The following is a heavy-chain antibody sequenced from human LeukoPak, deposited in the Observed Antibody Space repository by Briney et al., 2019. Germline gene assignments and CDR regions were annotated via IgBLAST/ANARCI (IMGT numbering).Heavy chain of an antibody. CDR2: NSSSSRHI. CDR3: ATDPIVVVPAAMGQINYFDY. V-gene: IGHV3-21*01. CDR1: GFTFSSYS. Sequence: GGSLRLSCAASGFTFSSYSVNWVREARGKGLEGVSSNSSSSRHIYYADSVKGRFTIYRDNAKHSLYVQMSSLRADVRAVYYCATDPIVVVPAAMGQINYFDYSGQGTL. J-gene: IGHJ4*02. D-gene: IGHD2-2*01.